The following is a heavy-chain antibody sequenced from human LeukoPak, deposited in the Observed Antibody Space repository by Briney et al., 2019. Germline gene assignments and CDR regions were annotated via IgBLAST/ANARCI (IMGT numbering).Heavy chain of an antibody. D-gene: IGHD6-19*01. Sequence: PGGSLRLSCADSGFTFSSYAMHWVRQAPGKGLEWVAVVSYDGSNKYYADSVKGRFTISRDNSKNTLYLQMNSLRAEDTAVYYCARDSSPGYSSNYAFDIWGQGTMLTVSS. CDR3: ARDSSPGYSSNYAFDI. J-gene: IGHJ3*02. V-gene: IGHV3-30*04. CDR1: GFTFSSYA. CDR2: VSYDGSNK.